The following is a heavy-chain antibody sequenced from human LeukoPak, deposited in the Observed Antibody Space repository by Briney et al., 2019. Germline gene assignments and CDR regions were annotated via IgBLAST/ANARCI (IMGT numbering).Heavy chain of an antibody. Sequence: GGSLRLSCAASGFTFSYYYMSSIRQAPGKGLEWVSYISSSGSTIYYADSVKGRFTISRDNAKNSLYLQMNSLRAEDTAVYYCARHGTYYYGSGSYYRGFDPWGQGTLVTVSS. V-gene: IGHV3-11*04. CDR3: ARHGTYYYGSGSYYRGFDP. J-gene: IGHJ5*02. D-gene: IGHD3-10*01. CDR2: ISSSGSTI. CDR1: GFTFSYYY.